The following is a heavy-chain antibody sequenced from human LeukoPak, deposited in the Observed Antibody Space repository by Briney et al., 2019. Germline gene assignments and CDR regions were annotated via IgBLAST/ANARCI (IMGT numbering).Heavy chain of an antibody. CDR2: ISWNSGSI. Sequence: GGSLRLSCAASGFTFDDYAMHWVRQAPGKGLEWVSGISWNSGSIGYADSVKGRFTISRDNAKNSLYLQMNSLRAEDTAVYYCARGRDDYGGYFDYWGQGTLVTVSS. V-gene: IGHV3-9*01. CDR1: GFTFDDYA. J-gene: IGHJ4*02. CDR3: ARGRDDYGGYFDY. D-gene: IGHD4-17*01.